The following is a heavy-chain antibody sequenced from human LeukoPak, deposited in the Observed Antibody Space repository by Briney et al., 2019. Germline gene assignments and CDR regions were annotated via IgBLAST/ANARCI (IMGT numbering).Heavy chain of an antibody. CDR2: IYFSGST. Sequence: SETLSLTCTVSGGSISSYYWSRIRQPPWKGLEWIGYIYFSGSTNYNPSLKSRVTISVDTSKKQFSLKLSSVTAADTAVYYCARAHGFDYWGQGTLVTVSS. J-gene: IGHJ4*02. V-gene: IGHV4-59*01. CDR3: ARAHGFDY. CDR1: GGSISSYY.